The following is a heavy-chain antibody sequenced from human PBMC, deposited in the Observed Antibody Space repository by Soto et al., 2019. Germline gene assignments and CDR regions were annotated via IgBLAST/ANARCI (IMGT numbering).Heavy chain of an antibody. CDR1: GFTFTNFD. Sequence: EVQLVESGGDLAQPGGSLRLSCETSGFTFTNFDLSWVRQAPGKGLEWVAFISCSGSIIYYTDSVKGRFTISKDDARTSSVLQRSTLSPEDTAVYYWVRGERNSLPPANRKWGIYFDFWGQGTLVTVSS. J-gene: IGHJ4*02. D-gene: IGHD1-1*01. CDR3: VRGERNSLPPANRKWGIYFDF. CDR2: ISCSGSII. V-gene: IGHV3-48*03.